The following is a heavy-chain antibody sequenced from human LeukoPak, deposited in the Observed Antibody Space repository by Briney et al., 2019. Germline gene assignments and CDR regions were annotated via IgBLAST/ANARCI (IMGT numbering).Heavy chain of an antibody. CDR1: GGSISSSSYY. CDR3: ARHGQYFDY. V-gene: IGHV4-39*01. J-gene: IGHJ4*02. Sequence: SETLSLTCTVSGGSISSSSYYWGWMRQPPGKGLEWIGSIYYSGSTYYNPSLKSRVTISVDTSKNQFSLKLSSVTAADTAVYYCARHGQYFDYWGQGTLVTYSS. CDR2: IYYSGST.